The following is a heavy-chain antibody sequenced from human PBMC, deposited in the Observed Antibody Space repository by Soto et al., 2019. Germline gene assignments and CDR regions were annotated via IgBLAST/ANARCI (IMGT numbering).Heavy chain of an antibody. CDR3: ARGTEGGEHWFDP. V-gene: IGHV4-31*03. J-gene: IGHJ5*02. CDR1: GGSISSGGYY. Sequence: QVQLQESGPGLVKPSQTLSLTCTVSGGSISSGGYYWSWIRQHPGKGLEWIGYIYYSGSTYYNPSLQSRVTISVDTSNNQFSLKLSSVTAADTAVYYCARGTEGGEHWFDPWGQGPLVTVSS. D-gene: IGHD3-16*01. CDR2: IYYSGST.